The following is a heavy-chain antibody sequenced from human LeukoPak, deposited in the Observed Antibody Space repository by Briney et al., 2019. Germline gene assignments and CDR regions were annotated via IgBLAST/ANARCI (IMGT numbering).Heavy chain of an antibody. D-gene: IGHD1/OR15-1a*01. J-gene: IGHJ6*03. CDR3: ARDPGPNGSDYYYYMDV. V-gene: IGHV1-2*06. Sequence: ASVKVSCEASGYTFTAYYMHWVRQAPGQGLEWMGRINPNSGGTNYAQKFQGRVTMTRDTSISTAYMELSRLRSDDTAVYYCARDPGPNGSDYYYYMDVWGKGATVTVSS. CDR2: INPNSGGT. CDR1: GYTFTAYY.